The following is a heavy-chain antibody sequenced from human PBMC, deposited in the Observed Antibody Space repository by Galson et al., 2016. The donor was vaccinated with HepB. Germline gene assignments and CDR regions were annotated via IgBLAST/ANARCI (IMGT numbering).Heavy chain of an antibody. V-gene: IGHV3-23*01. Sequence: SLRLSCAASGFTFTNYGMSWVRQAPGKGLEWVSGIRGSGTTYYADSMKGRVTISRDNSKNTVYRQMGRLRAEDTALYYCAKDLVSNTGRAFYYWGQGTLVTVSS. CDR1: GFTFTNYG. CDR2: IRGSGTT. J-gene: IGHJ4*02. CDR3: AKDLVSNTGRAFYY. D-gene: IGHD6-6*01.